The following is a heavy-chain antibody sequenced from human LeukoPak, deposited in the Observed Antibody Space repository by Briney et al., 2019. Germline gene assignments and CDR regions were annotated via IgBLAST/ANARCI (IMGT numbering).Heavy chain of an antibody. D-gene: IGHD3-10*01. Sequence: GGSLRLSCAASGFTFSSYWMNWVRQAPGKGLEWVAHIKEDGSEKYYVDSVKGRFTISRDNAKNSLYLQMNSLRAEDTAVYYCARDLLWFGEAGDSYWGQGSLVTVSS. J-gene: IGHJ4*02. CDR1: GFTFSSYW. V-gene: IGHV3-7*01. CDR3: ARDLLWFGEAGDSY. CDR2: IKEDGSEK.